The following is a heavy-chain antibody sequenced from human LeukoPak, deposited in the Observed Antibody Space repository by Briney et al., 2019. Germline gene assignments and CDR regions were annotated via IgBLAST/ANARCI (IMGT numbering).Heavy chain of an antibody. D-gene: IGHD3-22*01. V-gene: IGHV4-39*01. J-gene: IGHJ4*02. CDR3: ARSDYYDYRQIDF. Sequence: SETLSLTCTVSGDSISTSNYYWGWIRQSPGKGLEWLGSIYYNGITHYNPSLKRRVTINVDTSRNQFSLHVFSVTAADTAVFYCARSDYYDYRQIDFWGQGTLVTVSS. CDR2: IYYNGIT. CDR1: GDSISTSNYY.